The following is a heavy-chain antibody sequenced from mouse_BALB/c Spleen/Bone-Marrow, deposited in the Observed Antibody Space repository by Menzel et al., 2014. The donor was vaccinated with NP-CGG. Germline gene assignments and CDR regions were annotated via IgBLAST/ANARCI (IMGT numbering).Heavy chain of an antibody. V-gene: IGHV1-4*02. Sequence: QVQLQPSAAELARPGPSVKMSCKASGYTFTSNTIQWVKQRPGQGLEWIGYINPTTAYTDYNQKFEDKATLTADKSSSTAYMQLSSLTSEDSAVYYCARVLVYRGQGSTVTPST. J-gene: IGHJ4*01. CDR1: GYTFTSNT. CDR3: ARVLVY. CDR2: INPTTAYT.